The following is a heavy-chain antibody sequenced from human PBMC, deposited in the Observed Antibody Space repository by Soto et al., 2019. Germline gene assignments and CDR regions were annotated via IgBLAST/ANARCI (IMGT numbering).Heavy chain of an antibody. V-gene: IGHV1-18*01. CDR3: ARVPPYSSSWYFDL. J-gene: IGHJ2*01. CDR2: ISAYNGNT. Sequence: VKLVQSGAEVKKPGASVKVSCKASGYTFTNYDINWVRQAPGQGLEWMGWISAYNGNTNYAQKLQGRVTMTTDTSTSTAYMELRSLRSDDTAVYYCARVPPYSSSWYFDLWGRGTLVTVSS. CDR1: GYTFTNYD. D-gene: IGHD6-13*01.